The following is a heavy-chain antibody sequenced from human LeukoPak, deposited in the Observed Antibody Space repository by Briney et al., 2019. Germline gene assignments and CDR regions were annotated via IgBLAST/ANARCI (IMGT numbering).Heavy chain of an antibody. CDR1: GYTFTGYY. J-gene: IGHJ5*02. CDR3: ARDLDYYDSSGYYYSGADNWFDP. V-gene: IGHV1-2*02. Sequence: ASAKVSCKASGYTFTGYYMHWVRQAPGQGLEWMGWINPNSGGTNYAQKFQGRVTMTRDTSISTAYMELSRLRSDDTAVYYCARDLDYYDSSGYYYSGADNWFDPWGQGTLVTVSS. D-gene: IGHD3-22*01. CDR2: INPNSGGT.